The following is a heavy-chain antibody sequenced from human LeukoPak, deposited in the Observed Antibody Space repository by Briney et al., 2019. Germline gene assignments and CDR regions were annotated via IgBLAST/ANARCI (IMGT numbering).Heavy chain of an antibody. CDR3: ASNPKRYCSGGSCPYYYYGMDV. Sequence: SVKVSCKASGGTFSSYAISWVRQAPGQGLEWMGGILPIFGTPNYAQKFQGTVTITADEFTSTAYMELSSLRSEDTAVYYCASNPKRYCSGGSCPYYYYGMDVWGQGATVTVSS. D-gene: IGHD2-15*01. CDR2: ILPIFGTP. J-gene: IGHJ6*02. V-gene: IGHV1-69*13. CDR1: GGTFSSYA.